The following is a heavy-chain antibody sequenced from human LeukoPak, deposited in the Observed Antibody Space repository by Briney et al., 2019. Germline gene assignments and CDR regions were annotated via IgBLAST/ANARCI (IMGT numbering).Heavy chain of an antibody. V-gene: IGHV3-30*18. J-gene: IGHJ4*02. Sequence: GGSLRLSCAASGFTFSSYGMHWVRQAPGKGLEWVAVISYDGSNKYYADSVKGRFTISRDNSKNTLYLHMNSLRAEDTAVYYCAKGSGSYGKDVEYWGQGTLVTVSS. CDR3: AKGSGSYGKDVEY. CDR1: GFTFSSYG. D-gene: IGHD1-26*01. CDR2: ISYDGSNK.